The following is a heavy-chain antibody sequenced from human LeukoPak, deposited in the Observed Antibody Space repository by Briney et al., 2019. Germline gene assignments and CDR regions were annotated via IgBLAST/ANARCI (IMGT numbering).Heavy chain of an antibody. CDR1: GYSISSGYY. CDR2: IYHSGST. CDR3: AREATHSDY. V-gene: IGHV4-38-2*02. D-gene: IGHD5-12*01. J-gene: IGHJ4*02. Sequence: PSETLSLTCTVSGYSISSGYYWGWIRQPPGKGQEWIGSIYHSGSTYYNPSLKSRVTISVDTSKNQFSLKLSSVTAADTAVYYCAREATHSDYWGQGTLVTVSS.